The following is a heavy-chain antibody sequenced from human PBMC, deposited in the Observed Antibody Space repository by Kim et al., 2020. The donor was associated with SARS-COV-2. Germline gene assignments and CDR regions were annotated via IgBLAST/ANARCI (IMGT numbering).Heavy chain of an antibody. CDR3: ARLEDYVWGSYRYTYFDY. CDR1: GFTFSSYE. V-gene: IGHV3-48*03. J-gene: IGHJ4*02. D-gene: IGHD3-16*02. Sequence: GGSLRLSCAASGFTFSSYEMNWVRQAPGKGLEWVSYISSSGSTIYYADSVKGRFTISRDNAKNSLYLQMNSLRAEDTAVYYCARLEDYVWGSYRYTYFDYWGQGTLVTVSS. CDR2: ISSSGSTI.